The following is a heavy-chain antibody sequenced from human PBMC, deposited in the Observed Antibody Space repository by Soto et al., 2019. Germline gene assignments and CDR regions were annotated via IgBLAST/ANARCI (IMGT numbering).Heavy chain of an antibody. D-gene: IGHD3-10*01. J-gene: IGHJ6*02. CDR1: GFSLSTNAMY. Sequence: GSGPTLVNPTQTLTLTCTFSGFSLSTNAMYVTWIRQPPGKALEWLALIDWNEDKYYSTSLKTRLTISKDTSKNQVVLIMTNMDPVDTATYYCARAYGSGNYFLYYGMDVWGQGTTVTVSS. CDR2: IDWNEDK. V-gene: IGHV2-70*01. CDR3: ARAYGSGNYFLYYGMDV.